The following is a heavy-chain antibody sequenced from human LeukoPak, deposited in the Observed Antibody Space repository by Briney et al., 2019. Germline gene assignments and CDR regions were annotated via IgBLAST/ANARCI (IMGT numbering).Heavy chain of an antibody. Sequence: GRSLRLSCAASGFTFSSYVMHWVRQAPGKGLEWVAIISYDGSNEYYADSVKGRFTISRDNSKNTLYLQMNSLRAADTAVYYCARDVATISNWFDPWGQGTLVTVSS. D-gene: IGHD5-24*01. CDR1: GFTFSSYV. CDR3: ARDVATISNWFDP. CDR2: ISYDGSNE. J-gene: IGHJ5*02. V-gene: IGHV3-30*04.